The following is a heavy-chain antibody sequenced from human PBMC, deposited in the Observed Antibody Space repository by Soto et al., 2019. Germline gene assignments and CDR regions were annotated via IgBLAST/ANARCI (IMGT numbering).Heavy chain of an antibody. CDR2: IYYSGST. CDR1: GGSISSYY. D-gene: IGHD3-16*01. CDR3: ARLRDFYDYVWGSYAYYGMDV. V-gene: IGHV4-59*01. Sequence: PSETLSLTCTFSGGSISSYYWSLIRQPPGKGLEWIGYIYYSGSTNYNPSLKSRVTISVDTSKNQFSLKLSSVTAADTAVYYCARLRDFYDYVWGSYAYYGMDVWGQGTTVTVSS. J-gene: IGHJ6*02.